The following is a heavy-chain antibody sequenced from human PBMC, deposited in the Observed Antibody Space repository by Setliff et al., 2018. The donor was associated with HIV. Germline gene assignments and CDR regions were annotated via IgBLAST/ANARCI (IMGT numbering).Heavy chain of an antibody. Sequence: GGSLRLSCAASGFTFSSYSMNWVRQAPGKGLEWVSSISSSSSYIYYADSVKGRFTISRDNAKNSLYLQMNSLRAEDTAVYYCARDPKYYYGSGRGFDYWGQGTLVTVSS. J-gene: IGHJ4*02. V-gene: IGHV3-21*01. CDR1: GFTFSSYS. CDR2: ISSSSSYI. D-gene: IGHD3-10*01. CDR3: ARDPKYYYGSGRGFDY.